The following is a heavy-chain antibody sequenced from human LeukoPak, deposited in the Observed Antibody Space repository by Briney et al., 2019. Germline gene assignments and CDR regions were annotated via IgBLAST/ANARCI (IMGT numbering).Heavy chain of an antibody. CDR3: AGDSSGYYYAGVEY. CDR2: VYYSGST. D-gene: IGHD3-22*01. J-gene: IGHJ4*02. V-gene: IGHV4-39*01. Sequence: SETLSLTCTVSGGSISSSSYYWGWIRQPPGKGLEWIGSVYYSGSTYYNPSLKSRVTISVDTSKNQFSLKLSSVTAPDPAVYYCAGDSSGYYYAGVEYWGQGTLVTVSS. CDR1: GGSISSSSYY.